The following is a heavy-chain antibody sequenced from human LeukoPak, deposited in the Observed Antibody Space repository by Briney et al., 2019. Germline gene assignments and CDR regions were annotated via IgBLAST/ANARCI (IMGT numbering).Heavy chain of an antibody. CDR2: ISYDGSNK. CDR1: GFTFSSYA. D-gene: IGHD4-17*01. Sequence: PGGSLRLSCAASGFTFSSYAMHWVRQAPGKGLEWVAVISYDGSNKYYADSVKGRFTISRDNSKNTLYLQMNSLRAEDTAVYYCASYGDYAFDIWGQGTMVTVSS. CDR3: ASYGDYAFDI. V-gene: IGHV3-30-3*01. J-gene: IGHJ3*02.